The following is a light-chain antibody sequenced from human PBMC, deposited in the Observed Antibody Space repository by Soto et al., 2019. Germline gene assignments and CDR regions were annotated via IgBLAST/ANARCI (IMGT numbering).Light chain of an antibody. CDR2: AAS. J-gene: IGKJ4*01. CDR3: QQYYSYPLT. CDR1: QNINNW. V-gene: IGKV1-8*01. Sequence: MTQSPATLSVSPGEGVTLSCRASQNINNWLAWYHQKPGKAPKLLIYAASTLQSGVPSRFSGSGSGTDFTLTISCLQSEDFATYYCQQYYSYPLTFGGGTKVDIK.